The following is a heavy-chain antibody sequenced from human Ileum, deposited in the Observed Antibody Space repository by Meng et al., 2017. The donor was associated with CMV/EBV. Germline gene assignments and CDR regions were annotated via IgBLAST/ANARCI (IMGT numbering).Heavy chain of an antibody. Sequence: QVQLHESSPELMHPSQILPLTCHLSRACVTRINNYWIWIPQPRGKGLEWIGYISNTWNNLSHPSLESRVSISLDTSKNQFSLNLTSVTAADTGVFYCVRSSWYNWFDPWGQGALVTVAS. CDR1: RACVTRINNY. CDR3: VRSSWYNWFDP. CDR2: ISNTWNN. V-gene: IGHV4-30-4*08. J-gene: IGHJ5*02. D-gene: IGHD6-13*01.